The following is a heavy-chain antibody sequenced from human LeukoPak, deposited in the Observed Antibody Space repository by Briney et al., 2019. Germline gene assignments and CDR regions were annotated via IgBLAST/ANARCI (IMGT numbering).Heavy chain of an antibody. J-gene: IGHJ4*02. V-gene: IGHV3-7*02. D-gene: IGHD3-10*01. Sequence: GSLRLSCAASGFTFRRYWMSWARQASGKGLEWVANIKQDGSEKYYVDSVKGRFTISRDNAKNSLYLQMNSLRAEDTAVYYCVGLGENYWGQGTLVTVSS. CDR2: IKQDGSEK. CDR1: GFTFRRYW. CDR3: VGLGENY.